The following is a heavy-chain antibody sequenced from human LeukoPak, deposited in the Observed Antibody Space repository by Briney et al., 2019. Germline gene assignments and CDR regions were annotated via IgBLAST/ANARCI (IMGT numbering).Heavy chain of an antibody. CDR3: ARGLSPTLGYYSYYYMDV. V-gene: IGHV4-39*07. CDR2: IYYSGST. CDR1: GGSISSSTYY. Sequence: KPSETLSLTCTASGGSISSSTYYWDWIRQPPGKGLEWIGSIYYSGSTYYNPSLKSRVTISVDTSKNHFSLRLTSVTAADTAVYYCARGLSPTLGYYSYYYMDVWGKGTTVTVSS. J-gene: IGHJ6*03.